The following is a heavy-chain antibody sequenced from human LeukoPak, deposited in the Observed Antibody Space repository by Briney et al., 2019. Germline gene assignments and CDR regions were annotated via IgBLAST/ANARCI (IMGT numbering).Heavy chain of an antibody. V-gene: IGHV4-4*02. CDR3: AREGSSGRYFDY. Sequence: PSETLCLTCAVSGGSISSSNWWSWVRQPPEKGLEWIGEIYHSGSTNYNPSLKSRVTISVDRSKNQFSLKLSSVTAADTAVYYCAREGSSGRYFDYWGQGTLVTVSS. CDR2: IYHSGST. J-gene: IGHJ4*02. D-gene: IGHD5-12*01. CDR1: GGSISSSNW.